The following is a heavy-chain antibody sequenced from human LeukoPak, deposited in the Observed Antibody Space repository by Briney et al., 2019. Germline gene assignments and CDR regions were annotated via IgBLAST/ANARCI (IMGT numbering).Heavy chain of an antibody. D-gene: IGHD1-26*01. CDR3: AKGDSGSYGALDI. V-gene: IGHV3-33*06. CDR1: GFTFSTYG. Sequence: GGPLRLSCAASGFTFSTYGMHWVRQAPGKGLEWVAVIWYDGSNKYHADSVKGRFAISRDNSKNTLYLQMNSLRAEDTAVYYCAKGDSGSYGALDIWGQGTMVTVSS. J-gene: IGHJ3*02. CDR2: IWYDGSNK.